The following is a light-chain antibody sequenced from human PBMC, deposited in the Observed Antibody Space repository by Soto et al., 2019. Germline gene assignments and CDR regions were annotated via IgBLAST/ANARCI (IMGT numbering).Light chain of an antibody. Sequence: QSALTQPASVSGSPGQSITISCTGTSSDVGGYNFVSWYQQHPGRAPKLLIYEVSRRPSGVSNRFSGSKSGDTASLTISGLQAEDEADYYCYSYAGSNNYVFGTGTKVTVL. J-gene: IGLJ1*01. CDR1: SSDVGGYNF. CDR2: EVS. V-gene: IGLV2-14*01. CDR3: YSYAGSNNYV.